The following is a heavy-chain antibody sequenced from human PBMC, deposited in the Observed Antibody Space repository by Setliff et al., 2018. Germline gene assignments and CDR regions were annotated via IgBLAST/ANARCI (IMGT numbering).Heavy chain of an antibody. D-gene: IGHD3-16*01. Sequence: GASVKVSCKASGYTFTGYYMYWVRQAPGQGLAWMGRINPSSGATIYAQKFPGRVTMTSDTSISTAYMELGRMRSDDTAVYFCARDGGGDSDAFDIWGQGTMVTVSS. CDR1: GYTFTGYY. CDR2: INPSSGAT. CDR3: ARDGGGDSDAFDI. J-gene: IGHJ3*02. V-gene: IGHV1-2*06.